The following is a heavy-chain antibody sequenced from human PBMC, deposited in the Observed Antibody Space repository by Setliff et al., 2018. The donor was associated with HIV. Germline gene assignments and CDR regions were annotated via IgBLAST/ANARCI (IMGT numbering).Heavy chain of an antibody. CDR3: ARGGSGSPFDY. D-gene: IGHD1-26*01. V-gene: IGHV4-61*02. J-gene: IGHJ4*02. CDR2: IYTSGST. CDR1: GGSISSGSYY. Sequence: SETLSLTCTVSGGSISSGSYYWSWIRQPAGKGLEWIGRIYTSGSTNYNPSRKSRVTISVDTSKNQFSLKLSSVTAADTAVYYCARGGSGSPFDYWGQGTLVTVSS.